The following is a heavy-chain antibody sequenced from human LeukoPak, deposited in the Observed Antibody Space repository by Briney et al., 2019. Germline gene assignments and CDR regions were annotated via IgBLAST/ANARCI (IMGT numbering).Heavy chain of an antibody. CDR1: GGSFSGYY. D-gene: IGHD4-17*01. CDR3: ARTYGDFLYYYYYMDV. J-gene: IGHJ6*03. V-gene: IGHV4-34*01. Sequence: PSETLSLTCAVYGGSFSGYYWSWIRQPPGKGLEWIGEINHRGSTNYNPSLKSRVTISVDTSKNQFSLKLSSVTAADTAVYYCARTYGDFLYYYYYMDVWGKGTTVTVSS. CDR2: INHRGST.